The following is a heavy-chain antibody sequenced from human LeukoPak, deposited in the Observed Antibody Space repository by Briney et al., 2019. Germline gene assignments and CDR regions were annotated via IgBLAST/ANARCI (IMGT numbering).Heavy chain of an antibody. Sequence: GGPLRLSCAASGFTFSSYWMSWVRQAPGKGLEWVANIRQDGSVQNFVDSVKGRFTISRDNPKNSVYLQMSSLRAEDTAVYYCLVTTRSRGFDYWGQGTLVTVSS. CDR1: GFTFSSYW. CDR3: LVTTRSRGFDY. CDR2: IRQDGSVQ. D-gene: IGHD1/OR15-1a*01. V-gene: IGHV3-7*01. J-gene: IGHJ4*02.